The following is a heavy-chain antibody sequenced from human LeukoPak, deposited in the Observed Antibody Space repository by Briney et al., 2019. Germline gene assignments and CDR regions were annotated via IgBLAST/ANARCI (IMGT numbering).Heavy chain of an antibody. Sequence: GGSLRLSCAASGLTFSTYEMNWVRQAPGKGLEWVSYISSSGSTIYYADSVKGRFTISRDNAKNSLYLQMNSLRAEDTAVYYCARDNYDSSTPYYFDYWGQGTLVTVSS. CDR3: ARDNYDSSTPYYFDY. CDR2: ISSSGSTI. CDR1: GLTFSTYE. V-gene: IGHV3-48*03. J-gene: IGHJ4*02. D-gene: IGHD3-22*01.